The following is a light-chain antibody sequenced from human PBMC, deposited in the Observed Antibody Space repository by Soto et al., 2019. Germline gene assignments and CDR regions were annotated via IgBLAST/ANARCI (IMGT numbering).Light chain of an antibody. V-gene: IGKV3-20*01. CDR1: QTVSRNY. Sequence: EIVLTHSPGTLSLSPGERATLSCRASQTVSRNYVAWYQHKPGQAPRLLISGASSRATGIPDRFSGSGSGTDFTLTISIQQAEDFAVYYCQQYGTSPITFGGGTKVEIK. CDR3: QQYGTSPIT. CDR2: GAS. J-gene: IGKJ4*01.